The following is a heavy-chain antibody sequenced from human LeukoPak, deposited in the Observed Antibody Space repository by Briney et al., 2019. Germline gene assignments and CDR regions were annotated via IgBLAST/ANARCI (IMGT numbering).Heavy chain of an antibody. CDR3: AREGNYDFWSDRFDY. CDR2: IWYDGSNK. D-gene: IGHD3-3*01. J-gene: IGHJ4*02. Sequence: GGSLRLSCAASGFTFSSYGMHWVRQAPGKGLEWVAVIWYDGSNKYYADSVKGRFTISRDNSKNTLYLQMNSLRAEDTAVYYCAREGNYDFWSDRFDYWGQGTLVTVSS. V-gene: IGHV3-33*01. CDR1: GFTFSSYG.